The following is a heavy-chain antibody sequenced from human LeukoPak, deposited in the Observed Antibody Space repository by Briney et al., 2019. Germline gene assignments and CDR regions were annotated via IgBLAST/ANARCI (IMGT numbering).Heavy chain of an antibody. CDR3: ARLSMVFGVVMGFDY. V-gene: IGHV4-4*02. J-gene: IGHJ4*02. CDR2: IYHSGST. CDR1: GGSISNSNW. D-gene: IGHD3-3*01. Sequence: SETLSLTCAVSGGSISNSNWWSWVRQPPGKGLEWIGEIYHSGSTNYNPSLKSRVTISVDTSKNQFSLKLSSVTAADTAVYYCARLSMVFGVVMGFDYWGQGTLVTVSS.